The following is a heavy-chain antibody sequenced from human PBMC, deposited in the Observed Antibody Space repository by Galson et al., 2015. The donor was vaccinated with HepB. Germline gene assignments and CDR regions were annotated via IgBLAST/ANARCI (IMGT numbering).Heavy chain of an antibody. Sequence: SLRLSCAASGFNFSPYAMSWVRQAPGKGLEWVSAIVGSADTTYYADSVKGRFTISRDNSRSTLYMKMNNLRVDDTAIYYCVRGWTHADIWGQGSLVTVSS. V-gene: IGHV3-23*01. CDR1: GFNFSPYA. D-gene: IGHD3/OR15-3a*01. CDR3: VRGWTHADI. CDR2: IVGSADTT. J-gene: IGHJ4*02.